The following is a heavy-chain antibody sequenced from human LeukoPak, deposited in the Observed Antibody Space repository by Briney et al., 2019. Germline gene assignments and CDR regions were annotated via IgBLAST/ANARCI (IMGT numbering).Heavy chain of an antibody. CDR2: IYNSVIT. V-gene: IGHV4-59*01. D-gene: IGHD3-10*01. CDR1: GGSIGSFH. Sequence: SETLSLTCTVSGGSIGSFHRSWIRQPPGKGLEWIGYIYNSVITNSNPSLKSRVTMSVDTSKNQFSLKLGSLTAADTAIYYCARVSGGSGSGPVDYWGQGTLVTVSS. J-gene: IGHJ4*02. CDR3: ARVSGGSGSGPVDY.